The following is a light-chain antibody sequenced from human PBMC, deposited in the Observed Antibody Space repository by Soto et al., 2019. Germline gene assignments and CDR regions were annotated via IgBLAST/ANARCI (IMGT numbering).Light chain of an antibody. CDR2: DAS. CDR1: ESVSSY. CDR3: QQRSDWPPFT. J-gene: IGKJ3*01. Sequence: EIVLTQSPATLSLSPGERATLSCRASESVSSYLAWYQQKPGQPPRLLIYDASNRATGIPARFSGSGSGTDFSLTISSLEPEDFALYYFQQRSDWPPFTFGPGTKVEIK. V-gene: IGKV3-11*01.